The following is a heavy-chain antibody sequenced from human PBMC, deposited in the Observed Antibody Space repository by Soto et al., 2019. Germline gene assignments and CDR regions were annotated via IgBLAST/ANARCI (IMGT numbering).Heavy chain of an antibody. D-gene: IGHD2-15*01. CDR3: ARDLGGWPDY. J-gene: IGHJ4*02. CDR2: IYYSGST. CDR1: GGSISSGGYS. V-gene: IGHV4-61*08. Sequence: PSETLSLTCAVSGGSISSGGYSWSWIRQPPGKGLEWIGYIYYSGSTNYNPSLKSRVTISVDTSKNQFSLKLSSVTAADTAVYYCARDLGGWPDYWGQGTLVTVSS.